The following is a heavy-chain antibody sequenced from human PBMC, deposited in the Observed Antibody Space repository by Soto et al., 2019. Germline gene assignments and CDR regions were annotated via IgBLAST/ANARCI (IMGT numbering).Heavy chain of an antibody. CDR3: ARGGYLRLWAWPTRGYYYFYGSV. V-gene: IGHV1-2*02. D-gene: IGHD3-3*01. CDR2: FNPNSGGT. Sequence: GASVKVSCKASGHTFTGYYMHWVRQAPGQGLEWMGWFNPNSGGTNYAQKFQGRVTMTRDTSISTAYMALSRLRSDDTAVYYCARGGYLRLWAWPTRGYYYFYGSVWGQGTLVTVSS. J-gene: IGHJ1*01. CDR1: GHTFTGYY.